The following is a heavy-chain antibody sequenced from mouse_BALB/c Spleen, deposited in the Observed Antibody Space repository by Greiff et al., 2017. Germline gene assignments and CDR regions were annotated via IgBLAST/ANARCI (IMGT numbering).Heavy chain of an antibody. CDR1: GFTFSSYG. Sequence: EVQGVESGGDLVKPGGSLKLSCAASGFTFSSYGMSWVRQTPDKRLEWVGTISSGGSYTYFPDSVKGRFTISRDNAKNTLYLQMSSLKSEDTAMYYCASRSVGYYPDAMDYWGQGTSVTVSS. CDR2: ISSGGSYT. J-gene: IGHJ4*01. D-gene: IGHD2-3*01. CDR3: ASRSVGYYPDAMDY. V-gene: IGHV5-6*01.